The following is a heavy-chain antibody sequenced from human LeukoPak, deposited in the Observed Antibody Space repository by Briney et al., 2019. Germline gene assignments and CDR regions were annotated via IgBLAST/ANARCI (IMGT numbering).Heavy chain of an antibody. CDR1: GGTFSSYA. D-gene: IGHD6-13*01. V-gene: IGHV1-2*02. Sequence: ASVKVSCKASGGTFSSYAISWVRQAPGQGLEWMGWINPNSGGTNYAQKFQGRVTMTRDTSISTAYMELSRLRSDDTAVYYCARVRRSSSWYAIGAFDIWGQGTMVTVSS. CDR3: ARVRRSSSWYAIGAFDI. J-gene: IGHJ3*02. CDR2: INPNSGGT.